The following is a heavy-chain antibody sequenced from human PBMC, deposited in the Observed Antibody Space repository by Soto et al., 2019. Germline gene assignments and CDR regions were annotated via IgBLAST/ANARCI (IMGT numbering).Heavy chain of an antibody. V-gene: IGHV3-23*01. CDR3: ARLVVPAAIRSNWFDP. Sequence: EVQLLQSGGALMQPGGSLRLSCAASGFTFRSYAMTWVRQAPGMGLEWVSAISGIGTSTYYADSVKGRFTISRDNSKNTVSLQMDGLRVEDTAVYYCARLVVPAAIRSNWFDPWGQGTLVSVSS. J-gene: IGHJ5*02. CDR2: ISGIGTST. CDR1: GFTFRSYA. D-gene: IGHD2-2*01.